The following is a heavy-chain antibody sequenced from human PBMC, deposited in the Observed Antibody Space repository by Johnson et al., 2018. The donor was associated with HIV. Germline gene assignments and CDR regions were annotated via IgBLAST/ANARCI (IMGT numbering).Heavy chain of an antibody. CDR3: ARSLPGRGSYYAFDI. CDR2: ISDDGSNK. CDR1: GFNFSTYG. Sequence: QMQLVESGGGVVQPGRSLRLSCAASGFNFSTYGMHWVRRAPGKGLEWVAVISDDGSNKYYADSVKGRFTISRDNSKNTRYLQMNSLRAEDTAVYYCARSLPGRGSYYAFDIWGQGTMVTVSS. V-gene: IGHV3-33*05. J-gene: IGHJ3*02. D-gene: IGHD1-26*01.